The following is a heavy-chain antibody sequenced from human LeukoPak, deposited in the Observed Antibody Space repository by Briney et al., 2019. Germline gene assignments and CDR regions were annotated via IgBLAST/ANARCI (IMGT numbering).Heavy chain of an antibody. CDR1: GYTFTGYY. Sequence: GASVKVSCKASGYTFTGYYMHWVRQAPGQGLEWMGWINPNSGGTNYAQKFQGRVTMTRDTSISTAYMELSRLRSDDTAVYYCARDGGPVARSYYYYMDVWGKGTTVTVSS. CDR2: INPNSGGT. CDR3: ARDGGPVARSYYYYMDV. V-gene: IGHV1-2*02. J-gene: IGHJ6*03. D-gene: IGHD3-16*01.